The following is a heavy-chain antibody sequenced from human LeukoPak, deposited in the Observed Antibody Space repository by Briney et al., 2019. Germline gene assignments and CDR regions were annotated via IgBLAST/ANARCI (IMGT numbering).Heavy chain of an antibody. D-gene: IGHD2-2*01. V-gene: IGHV3-23*01. J-gene: IGHJ6*02. Sequence: GGCLRLSCAASGFTFSSDAMSWVRQVPGRGLGWVSTISGMGDRTIYGDSVKGRFTISRDNSKNTLYLQMNSLRSDDTAVYYCARGPGCSSTSCLSSDRAGSDGMDVWGQGTTVTVSS. CDR3: ARGPGCSSTSCLSSDRAGSDGMDV. CDR2: ISGMGDRT. CDR1: GFTFSSDA.